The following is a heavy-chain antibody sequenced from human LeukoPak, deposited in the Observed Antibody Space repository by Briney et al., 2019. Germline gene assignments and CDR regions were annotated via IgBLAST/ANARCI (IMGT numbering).Heavy chain of an antibody. V-gene: IGHV3-30*18. CDR2: ISYDGSNK. D-gene: IGHD3-10*01. CDR3: AKRTYYCGSGTYANGMDV. Sequence: GGSLRLSCAASGFTFSKYGMHWVRQAPGKGLKWVAVISYDGSNKYYADSVKGRFTISRDNSKNSLYLQMNSLRAEDTAVNYCAKRTYYCGSGTYANGMDVWGQGTTVTVSS. J-gene: IGHJ6*02. CDR1: GFTFSKYG.